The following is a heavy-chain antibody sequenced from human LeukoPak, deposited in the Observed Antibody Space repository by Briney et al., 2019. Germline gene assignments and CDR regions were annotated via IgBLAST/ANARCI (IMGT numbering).Heavy chain of an antibody. CDR1: GFILSNLR. D-gene: IGHD3-3*01. V-gene: IGHV3-23*01. CDR2: ISGSGGRL. Sequence: GGSLRLSCAASGFILSNLRMTWLRQAPGKALEGVSAISGSGGRLYYVASVKGRFTISRDNSKNTLYLQMNSLRAEDTAVYYCARDPSAEWLSPYYYYYYYMDVWGKGTTVTVSS. J-gene: IGHJ6*03. CDR3: ARDPSAEWLSPYYYYYYYMDV.